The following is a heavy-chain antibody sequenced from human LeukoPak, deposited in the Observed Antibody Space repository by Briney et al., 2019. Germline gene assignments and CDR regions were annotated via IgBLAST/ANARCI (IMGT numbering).Heavy chain of an antibody. CDR1: GLTVRNNF. Sequence: GSLRLSCAASGLTVRNNFMSWVRQPPGKGLEWIGEINHSGSTNYNPSLKSRVTISVDTSKNQFSLKLSSVTAADTAVYYCARGRRYGNWFDPWGQGTLVTVSS. D-gene: IGHD3-9*01. V-gene: IGHV4-34*01. J-gene: IGHJ5*02. CDR2: INHSGST. CDR3: ARGRRYGNWFDP.